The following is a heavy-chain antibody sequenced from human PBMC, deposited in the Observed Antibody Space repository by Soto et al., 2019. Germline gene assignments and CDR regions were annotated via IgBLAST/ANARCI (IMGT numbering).Heavy chain of an antibody. CDR2: VFYSGTT. V-gene: IGHV4-61*01. Sequence: PSETLSLTCAVSGGSVTSGSYYWSWVRQSPETGLEWIGEVFYSGTTKYNPSLRGRVTISVDRPKNQFSLKLTSVTAADTATYYCATDQDYYRGKQGYYYYGLDVWGQGTTVTVSS. D-gene: IGHD3-10*01. J-gene: IGHJ6*02. CDR3: ATDQDYYRGKQGYYYYGLDV. CDR1: GGSVTSGSYY.